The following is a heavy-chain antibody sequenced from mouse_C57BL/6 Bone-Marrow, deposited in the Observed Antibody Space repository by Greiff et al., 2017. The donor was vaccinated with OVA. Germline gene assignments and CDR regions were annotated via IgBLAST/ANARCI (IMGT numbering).Heavy chain of an antibody. Sequence: VQLQQPGAELVKPGASVKLSCKASGYTFTSYWMHWVKQRPGQGLEWIGMIHPNSGSTNYNEKFKGKATLTVDKSSSTAYMQLSSLTSEDSAVYYCARLSTVVPGFAYWGQGTLVTVSA. CDR1: GYTFTSYW. CDR3: ARLSTVVPGFAY. J-gene: IGHJ3*01. CDR2: IHPNSGST. V-gene: IGHV1-64*01. D-gene: IGHD1-1*01.